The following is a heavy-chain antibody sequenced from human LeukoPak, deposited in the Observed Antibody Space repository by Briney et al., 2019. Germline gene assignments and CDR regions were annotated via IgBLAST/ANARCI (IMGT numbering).Heavy chain of an antibody. CDR2: IYYSGST. CDR3: ARRVGSGYTDY. V-gene: IGHV4-59*12. CDR1: GVSISTYY. D-gene: IGHD6-19*01. J-gene: IGHJ4*02. Sequence: PSETLSLTCTVSGVSISTYYWTWIRQPPGKGLEWIGYIYYSGSTNYNPSLKSRVTISVDTSKNQFSLKLSSVTAADTAVYYCARRVGSGYTDYWGQGTLVTVSS.